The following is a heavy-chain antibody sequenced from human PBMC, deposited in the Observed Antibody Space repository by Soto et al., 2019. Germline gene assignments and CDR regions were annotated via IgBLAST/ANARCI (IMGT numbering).Heavy chain of an antibody. CDR1: GVSVSTGVYY. CDR2: IDNSGAT. CDR3: AGAVSDFDVRRYRTSYFDQ. Sequence: QVELYESGPGLVQPSQTLSLSCTVSGVSVSTGVYYWTWIRQQPGKGLEWVGYIDNSGATYYNPSLTGRVGISRDTTKNQFSLNLQSLTAADTAFYYCAGAVSDFDVRRYRTSYFDQWGHGILVTVSS. D-gene: IGHD3-10*02. V-gene: IGHV4-31*03. J-gene: IGHJ4*01.